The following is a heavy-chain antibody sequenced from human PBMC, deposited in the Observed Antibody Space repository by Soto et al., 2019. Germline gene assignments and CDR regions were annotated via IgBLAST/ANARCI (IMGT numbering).Heavy chain of an antibody. V-gene: IGHV1-2*02. CDR1: GYFFTSYY. Sequence: ASVKVSCKTSGYFFTSYYIHRVRQAPGQGLEWVGWINPNNGGTNSAQKFQGRVTMTSDTSISTAYMEMSRLRSDDTALYYCAREINYGGGSFSLGLWGQGTLVTVSS. J-gene: IGHJ4*02. D-gene: IGHD3-10*01. CDR2: INPNNGGT. CDR3: AREINYGGGSFSLGL.